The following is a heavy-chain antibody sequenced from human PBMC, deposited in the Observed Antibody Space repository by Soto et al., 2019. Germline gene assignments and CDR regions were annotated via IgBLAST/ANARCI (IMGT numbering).Heavy chain of an antibody. CDR1: GFTFDDYA. D-gene: IGHD3-10*01. Sequence: GGSLRLSCAASGFTFDDYAMHWVRQAPGKGLEWVSGISWNSGSIGYADSVKGRFTISRDNAKNSLYLQMNSLRAEDTALYYCAKGGSGRFYYYYYMDVWGKGTTVTVSS. CDR2: ISWNSGSI. CDR3: AKGGSGRFYYYYYMDV. V-gene: IGHV3-9*01. J-gene: IGHJ6*03.